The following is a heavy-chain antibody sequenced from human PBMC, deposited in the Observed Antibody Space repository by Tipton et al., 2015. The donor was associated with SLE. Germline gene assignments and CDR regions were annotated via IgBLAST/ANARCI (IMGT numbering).Heavy chain of an antibody. D-gene: IGHD7-27*01. J-gene: IGHJ6*03. V-gene: IGHV4-59*11. Sequence: GLVKPSETMSLTCSVSGVSISSHYWSWIRQPPGKGLEWIGYIHYSGTTNYNPSLRGRVTMSVDTSKNQFSLKLSSVTAADTAVYYCARDGKTGGYYYYYYMDVWGKGTTVTVSS. CDR2: IHYSGTT. CDR1: GVSISSHY. CDR3: ARDGKTGGYYYYYYMDV.